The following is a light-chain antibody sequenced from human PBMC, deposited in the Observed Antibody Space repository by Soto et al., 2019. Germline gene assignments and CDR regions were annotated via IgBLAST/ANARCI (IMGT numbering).Light chain of an antibody. CDR1: QSISGW. V-gene: IGKV1-5*01. CDR3: QQYNSYPWT. Sequence: DIQVTQSPSTVSASVGDRVTITCRASQSISGWLAWYQQKPGKAPKLLIYDVSSLESGVPSRFSGSGSGTEFTLAISSLQPDDFATYYCQQYNSYPWTFGQGTKVDIK. CDR2: DVS. J-gene: IGKJ1*01.